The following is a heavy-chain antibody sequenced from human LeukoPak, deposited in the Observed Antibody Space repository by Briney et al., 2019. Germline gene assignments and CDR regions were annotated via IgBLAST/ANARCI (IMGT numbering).Heavy chain of an antibody. CDR3: ARQRGVVTPQIDY. CDR2: IYSGGST. J-gene: IGHJ4*02. V-gene: IGHV3-66*04. Sequence: GGSLRLSCVASGFTLSTNYMSWVRQAPGKGPEWLSVIYSGGSTYYADSVKGRFTISRDNSKNTLYLQMNSLRAEDTAVYYCARQRGVVTPQIDYWGQGTLVTVSS. CDR1: GFTLSTNY. D-gene: IGHD4-23*01.